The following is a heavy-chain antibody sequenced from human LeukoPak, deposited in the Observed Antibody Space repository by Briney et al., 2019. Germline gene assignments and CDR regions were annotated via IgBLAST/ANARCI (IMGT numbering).Heavy chain of an antibody. CDR3: AKDRSATYFGMDV. CDR2: ISGSGGST. Sequence: PGGSLRLSCAASGFTFSSYVMTWVRQGPGKGLEWVSAISGSGGSTYFADSVRGRFTISRDNSANTLYLEMISLRAEDTAVYYCAKDRSATYFGMDVWGQGTTVTVSS. D-gene: IGHD2-15*01. V-gene: IGHV3-23*01. CDR1: GFTFSSYV. J-gene: IGHJ6*02.